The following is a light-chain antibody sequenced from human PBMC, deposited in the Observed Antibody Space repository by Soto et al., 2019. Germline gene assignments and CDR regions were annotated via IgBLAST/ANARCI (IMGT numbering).Light chain of an antibody. Sequence: EIVMTQSPATLSLSPGERATLSCRASQSVSVYFAWYQQRPCQAARLLIYDASTRATGIPARFSGSGSGTDFSPPIISLVPEDFAVYYCHQQGSWPRGTFGQGTKVDIK. CDR1: QSVSVY. J-gene: IGKJ1*01. CDR2: DAS. V-gene: IGKV3-11*01. CDR3: HQQGSWPRGT.